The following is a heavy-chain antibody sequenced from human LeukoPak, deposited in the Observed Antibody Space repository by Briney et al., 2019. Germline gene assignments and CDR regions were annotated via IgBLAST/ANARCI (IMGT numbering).Heavy chain of an antibody. D-gene: IGHD3-9*01. CDR1: GGSFSGYY. V-gene: IGHV4-34*01. CDR2: INHSGST. J-gene: IGHJ4*02. CDR3: ARGFYDILTGPDGGYFDY. Sequence: SETLSLTCAVYGGSFSGYYWSWIRQPPGKGLEWIGEINHSGSTNYNPSLKSRVTISVDTSKNQFSLKLSSVTAADTAVYYCARGFYDILTGPDGGYFDYWGKGTLVTVSS.